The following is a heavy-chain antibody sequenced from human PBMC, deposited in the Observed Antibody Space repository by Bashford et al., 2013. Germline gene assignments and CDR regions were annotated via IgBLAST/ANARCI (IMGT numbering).Heavy chain of an antibody. J-gene: IGHJ5*02. CDR2: VYGTGST. Sequence: SETLSLTCTVSGDSVSSGSYYWSWIRQPPGKGLEWIGLVYGTGSTKYNPSLMSRVTISRDTSKNQFSLDLASVTAADTAVYYCARESPHLGSLDPWGQGTLVTVSS. V-gene: IGHV4-61*01. D-gene: IGHD1-26*01. CDR1: GDSVSSGSYY. CDR3: ARESPHLGSLDP.